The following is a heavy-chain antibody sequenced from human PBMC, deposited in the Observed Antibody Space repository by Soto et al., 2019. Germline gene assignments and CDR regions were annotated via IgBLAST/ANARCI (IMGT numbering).Heavy chain of an antibody. CDR1: GFTFSSYW. Sequence: EVQLVESGGGLVQPGGSLRLCCAASGFTFSSYWMHWVRQAPGKGLVWVSRINSDGSSTSYADSVKGRFTISRDNAKNTLYLQMNSLRAEDTAVYYCASLNDYDAFDIWGQGTMVTVSS. V-gene: IGHV3-74*01. CDR3: ASLNDYDAFDI. J-gene: IGHJ3*02. CDR2: INSDGSST. D-gene: IGHD4-17*01.